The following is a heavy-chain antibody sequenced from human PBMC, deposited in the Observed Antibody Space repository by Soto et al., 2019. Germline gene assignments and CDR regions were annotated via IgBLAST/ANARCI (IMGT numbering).Heavy chain of an antibody. D-gene: IGHD1-1*01. V-gene: IGHV4-59*08. J-gene: IGHJ5*02. CDR1: GGSISSYY. CDR2: IYYSGST. Sequence: QVQLQESGPGLVKPSETLSLTCTVSGGSISSYYWSWIRQPPGKGLEWIGYIYYSGSTNYNPSLKSRVTISVDTSKNQFSLKLSSVTAADTAVYYCARQRTTERQPVYWFDPWGQGTLVTVSS. CDR3: ARQRTTERQPVYWFDP.